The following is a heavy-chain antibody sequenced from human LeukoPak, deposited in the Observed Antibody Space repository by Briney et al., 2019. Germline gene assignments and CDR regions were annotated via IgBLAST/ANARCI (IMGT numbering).Heavy chain of an antibody. Sequence: TGGSLRLSCAAAGFTFSSYAMSWVSQAPGKGLEWVSAISGSGGSTYYADSVKGRFTISRDNSKNTLYLQMNSLRAEDTAVYYCAKDGYRYGSGSYCDYWGQGTLVTVSS. CDR2: ISGSGGST. J-gene: IGHJ4*02. D-gene: IGHD3-10*01. CDR3: AKDGYRYGSGSYCDY. V-gene: IGHV3-23*01. CDR1: GFTFSSYA.